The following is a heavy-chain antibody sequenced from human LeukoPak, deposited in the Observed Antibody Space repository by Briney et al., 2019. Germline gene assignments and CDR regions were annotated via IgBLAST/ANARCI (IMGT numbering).Heavy chain of an antibody. Sequence: PGGSLRLSCAASGFTFSDYYMSWIRQAPGKGLEWVSYIRSSGSTIYYADSVKGRFTISRDNANNSLYLQMSSLRAEDTAVYYCARDSKQWLGDWAFDIWGQGTMVTVSS. D-gene: IGHD6-19*01. CDR2: IRSSGSTI. CDR1: GFTFSDYY. V-gene: IGHV3-11*04. CDR3: ARDSKQWLGDWAFDI. J-gene: IGHJ3*02.